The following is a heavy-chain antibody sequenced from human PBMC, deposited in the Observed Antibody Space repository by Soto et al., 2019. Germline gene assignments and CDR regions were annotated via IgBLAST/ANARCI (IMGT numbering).Heavy chain of an antibody. J-gene: IGHJ6*02. CDR1: GYTFTDYW. CDR2: IYPGDSDT. CDR3: TGHGRNLRKCYHAREV. Sequence: GESLKISCQWSGYTFTDYWIGWVRQLPGKGLEWMGIIYPGDSDTRYSPSFQGHVTITVDTSTSTAYLQWNTLKASDTAMYYCTGHGRNLRKCYHAREVWGQGPT. V-gene: IGHV5-51*01.